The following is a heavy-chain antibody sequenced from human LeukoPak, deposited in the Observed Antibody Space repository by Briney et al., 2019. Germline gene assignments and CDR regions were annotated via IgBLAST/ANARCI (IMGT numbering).Heavy chain of an antibody. CDR2: ISSSSSYI. CDR3: ARDLDLKRITMVRGVSPPIDY. D-gene: IGHD3-10*01. CDR1: GFTFSSYS. V-gene: IGHV3-21*01. Sequence: GGSLRLSCAASGFTFSSYSMNWVRQAPGKGLERVSSISSSSSYIYYADSVKGRFTISRDNAKNSLYLQMNSLRAEDTAVYYCARDLDLKRITMVRGVSPPIDYWGQGTLVTVSS. J-gene: IGHJ4*02.